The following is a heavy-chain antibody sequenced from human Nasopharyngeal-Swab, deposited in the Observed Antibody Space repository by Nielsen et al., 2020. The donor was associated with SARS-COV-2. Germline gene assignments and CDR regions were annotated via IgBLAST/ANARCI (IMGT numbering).Heavy chain of an antibody. CDR3: ARGRGSSPSRVYYYYMDV. CDR2: INHSGST. V-gene: IGHV4-34*01. Sequence: WIRQPPGKGLEWLGEINHSGSTNYNPSLKSRVTISVDTSKNQFSLKLSSVTAADTAVYYCARGRGSSPSRVYYYYMDVWGKGTTVTVSS. J-gene: IGHJ6*03. D-gene: IGHD6-6*01.